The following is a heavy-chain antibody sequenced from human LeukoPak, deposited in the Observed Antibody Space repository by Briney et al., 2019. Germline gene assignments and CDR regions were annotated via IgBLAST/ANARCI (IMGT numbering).Heavy chain of an antibody. CDR3: ATNIVVVPAAQYYYYGMDV. J-gene: IGHJ6*02. V-gene: IGHV4-39*01. CDR2: IYYSGST. CDR1: GGSISSSSYY. Sequence: SETLSLTCTVSGGSISSSSYYWGWIRQPPGKGLEWIGSIYYSGSTYYNPSLKSRVTISVDTSKNQFSLKLSSVTAADTAVYYCATNIVVVPAAQYYYYGMDVWGQGTRSPSP. D-gene: IGHD2-2*01.